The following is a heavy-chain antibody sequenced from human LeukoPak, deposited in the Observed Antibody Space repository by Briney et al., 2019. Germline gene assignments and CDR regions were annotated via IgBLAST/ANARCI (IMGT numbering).Heavy chain of an antibody. CDR1: GFTFSSYS. D-gene: IGHD2-15*01. Sequence: PGGSLRLSCAASGFTFSSYSMNWVRQAPGKGLEWVSYISSSGSTIYYADSVKGRFTISRDNAKNSLYLQMNSLRAEDTAVYYCARGGSSLYYYYYMDVWGKGTTVTISS. CDR2: ISSSGSTI. V-gene: IGHV3-48*04. CDR3: ARGGSSLYYYYYMDV. J-gene: IGHJ6*03.